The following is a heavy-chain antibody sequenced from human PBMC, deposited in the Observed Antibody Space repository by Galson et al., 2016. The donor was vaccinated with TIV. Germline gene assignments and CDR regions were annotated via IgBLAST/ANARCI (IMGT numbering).Heavy chain of an antibody. CDR3: ARGRGLSL. Sequence: SETLSITCAVYGGSFSGYYWSWIRQPPEKGLEWIGEINHSGSSNYNPSLKSRVTISMDTSENQFSLKLTSVTAADTAVYYCARGRGLSLWGQGTLVTVSA. D-gene: IGHD3-16*02. CDR2: INHSGSS. J-gene: IGHJ4*02. CDR1: GGSFSGYY. V-gene: IGHV4-34*01.